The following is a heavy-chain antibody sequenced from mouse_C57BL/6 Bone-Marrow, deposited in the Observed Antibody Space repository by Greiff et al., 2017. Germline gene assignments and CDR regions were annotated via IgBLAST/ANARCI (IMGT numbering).Heavy chain of an antibody. J-gene: IGHJ2*01. V-gene: IGHV8-8*01. CDR2: IWWDAAK. Sequence: QVTLKVCGPGILQPSQTLSLTCSFSGFSLSTFGMGVGWIRQPSGKGLEWLAHIWWDAAKYYHPALKSRLTLSKDTSKNQVFLKIANVDTADTATYYCTRIAIGLWDYWGQGTTLTVSS. CDR1: GFSLSTFGMG. CDR3: TRIAIGLWDY. D-gene: IGHD1-1*02.